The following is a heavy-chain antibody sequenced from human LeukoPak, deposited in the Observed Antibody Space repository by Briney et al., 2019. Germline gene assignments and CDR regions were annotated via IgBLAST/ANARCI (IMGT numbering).Heavy chain of an antibody. CDR2: INWNGGST. Sequence: PGGSLRLSCAASGFTFSNYRMNWVRQAPGKGLEWVSGINWNGGSTAYADSVKGRFTISRDNAKNSLYLQMNSLRVEDTAFYYCARSSTTVTTRFFDLWGRGTLVTVSS. V-gene: IGHV3-20*04. J-gene: IGHJ2*01. CDR1: GFTFSNYR. CDR3: ARSSTTVTTRFFDL. D-gene: IGHD4-17*01.